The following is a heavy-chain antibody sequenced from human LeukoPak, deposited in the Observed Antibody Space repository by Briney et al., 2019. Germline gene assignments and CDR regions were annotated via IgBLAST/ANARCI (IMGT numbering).Heavy chain of an antibody. J-gene: IGHJ4*02. CDR1: GFTFSSYG. D-gene: IGHD6-13*01. V-gene: IGHV3-30*02. CDR3: AKLPPPHPYTAAGAY. CDR2: IRYDGSNK. Sequence: GSLRLSCAASGFTFSSYGMHWVRQAPGKGLEWVAFIRYDGSNKYYADSVKGRFTISRDNSKNTLYLQMNSLRAEDTAVYYCAKLPPPHPYTAAGAYWGQGTLVTVSS.